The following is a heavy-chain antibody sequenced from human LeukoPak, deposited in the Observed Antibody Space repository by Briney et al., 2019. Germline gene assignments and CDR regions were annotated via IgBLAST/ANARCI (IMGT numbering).Heavy chain of an antibody. CDR1: GFTFSSYG. D-gene: IGHD5-18*01. Sequence: GGSLRLSCAASGFTFSSYGMHWVRQAPGKGLEWVAFVRYDGSNKYYADSVRGRFTISRDSSKNTLYLQMNSLRPEDTAVYYCAKGRGQSYPHYYFDSWGQGTLVTVSS. J-gene: IGHJ4*02. CDR3: AKGRGQSYPHYYFDS. V-gene: IGHV3-30*02. CDR2: VRYDGSNK.